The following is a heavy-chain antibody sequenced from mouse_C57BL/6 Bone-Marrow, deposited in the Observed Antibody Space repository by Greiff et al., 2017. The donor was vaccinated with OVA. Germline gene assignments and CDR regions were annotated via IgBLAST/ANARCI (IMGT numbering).Heavy chain of an antibody. V-gene: IGHV1-78*01. J-gene: IGHJ4*01. D-gene: IGHD1-2*01. CDR3: AGYGEAMDY. CDR1: GYTFTDYS. CDR2: IYPRDGST. Sequence: QVQLQQSDAELVKPGASVKISCKASGYTFTDYSMNWVKQRPEQGLEWIGYIYPRDGSTKYNEKFKGKATLTADKSSSTAYMQLNSLTSEAAAAFYCAGYGEAMDYWGKGTTVTVSS.